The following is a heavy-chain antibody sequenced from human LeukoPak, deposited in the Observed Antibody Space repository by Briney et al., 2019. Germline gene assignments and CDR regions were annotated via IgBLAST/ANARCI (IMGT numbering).Heavy chain of an antibody. D-gene: IGHD3-22*01. V-gene: IGHV5-51*01. CDR2: IYPGDSDT. CDR1: GYRFTSYW. CDR3: ARQTYYYDSSGSDAFDI. Sequence: GESLKISCKGSGYRFTSYWIGWVRQMPGKGLEWMGIIYPGDSDTRYSPSFQGQVTISADKSISTAYLQWSSLKASDTAMYYCARQTYYYDSSGSDAFDIWGQGTMVTVSS. J-gene: IGHJ3*02.